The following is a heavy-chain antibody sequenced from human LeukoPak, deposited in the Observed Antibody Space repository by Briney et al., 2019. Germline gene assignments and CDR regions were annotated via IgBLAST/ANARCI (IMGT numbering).Heavy chain of an antibody. J-gene: IGHJ4*02. V-gene: IGHV3-9*03. CDR1: GFTFDDHA. CDR3: VKDVSLGFCSGGSCSAHFDY. Sequence: GRSLRLSCAASGFTFDDHAMHWVRQGPGKGLEWVSGISWNSGSRVYVDSVRGRFTISRDNAKNSLYLQMDSLRPEDMALYYCVKDVSLGFCSGGSCSAHFDYWGQGTLVTVSS. CDR2: ISWNSGSR. D-gene: IGHD2-15*01.